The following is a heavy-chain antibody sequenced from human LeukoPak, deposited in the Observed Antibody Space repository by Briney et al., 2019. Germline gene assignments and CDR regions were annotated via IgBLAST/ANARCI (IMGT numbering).Heavy chain of an antibody. V-gene: IGHV3-21*01. CDR3: ARPVGYCSGGSCHDAFDI. CDR1: GFTFSSYS. Sequence: GGSLRLXCAASGFTFSSYSMNWVRQAPGKGLEWVSSISSSSNYIYYADSVKGRFTISRDNAKNSLYLQMNSLRAEDTAVYYCARPVGYCSGGSCHDAFDIWGQGTMVTVSS. D-gene: IGHD2-15*01. CDR2: ISSSSNYI. J-gene: IGHJ3*02.